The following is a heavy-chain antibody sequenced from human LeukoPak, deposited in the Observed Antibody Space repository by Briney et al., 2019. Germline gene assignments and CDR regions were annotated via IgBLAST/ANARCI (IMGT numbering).Heavy chain of an antibody. CDR2: IYYSGRT. CDR3: ARRRSGSYYEYSD. J-gene: IGHJ4*02. CDR1: GGSFSSSTYY. V-gene: IGHV4-39*01. Sequence: SETLSLTCTVSGGSFSSSTYYWGWVRQPPGRGREWGGSIYYSGRTYYNPSLKSRVTISVDTSKNQFSLKLSSVTAADTAVYHCARRRSGSYYEYSDWGQGTLVTVSS. D-gene: IGHD1-26*01.